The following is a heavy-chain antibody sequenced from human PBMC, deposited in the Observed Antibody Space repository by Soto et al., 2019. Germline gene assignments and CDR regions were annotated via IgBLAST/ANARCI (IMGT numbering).Heavy chain of an antibody. CDR2: ISGSGGST. V-gene: IGHV3-23*01. CDR3: AKSTIFGVVSLGSPFDY. CDR1: GFTFSSYA. D-gene: IGHD3-3*01. Sequence: GSLRLSCAASGFTFSSYAMSWVRQAPGKGLEWVSAISGSGGSTYYAGSVKGRFTISRDNSKNTLYLQMNSLRAEDTAVYYCAKSTIFGVVSLGSPFDYWGQGTLVTVSS. J-gene: IGHJ4*02.